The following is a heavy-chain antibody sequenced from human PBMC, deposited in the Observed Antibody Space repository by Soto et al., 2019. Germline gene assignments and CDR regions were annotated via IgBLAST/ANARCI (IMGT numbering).Heavy chain of an antibody. CDR2: ISYDGSNQ. CDR3: AKALGELSPESYDH. CDR1: GFTFSDYG. Sequence: QVQLVESGGGVVQPGRSLRLSCAASGFTFSDYGMHWVRQAPGKGLEWGAIISYDGSNQYYADSVKGRFTISRDNSKNTLDLQMNSLRPEGTAVYYCAKALGELSPESYDHWGKGVLVTVSP. D-gene: IGHD3-16*02. J-gene: IGHJ4*02. V-gene: IGHV3-30*18.